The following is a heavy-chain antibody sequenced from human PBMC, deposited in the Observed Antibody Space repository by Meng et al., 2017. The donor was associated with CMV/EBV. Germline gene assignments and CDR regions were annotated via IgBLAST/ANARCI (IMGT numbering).Heavy chain of an antibody. Sequence: QGQLVEFGGVLVKPGGSLRLSCAASGFTFSDYYMSWIRQAPGKGLEWVSYISSSSSYTNYADSVKGRFTISRDNAKNSLYLQMNSLRAEDTAVYYCARAGVAAAGTFGYWGQGTLVTVSS. V-gene: IGHV3-11*05. J-gene: IGHJ4*02. D-gene: IGHD6-13*01. CDR3: ARAGVAAAGTFGY. CDR2: ISSSSSYT. CDR1: GFTFSDYY.